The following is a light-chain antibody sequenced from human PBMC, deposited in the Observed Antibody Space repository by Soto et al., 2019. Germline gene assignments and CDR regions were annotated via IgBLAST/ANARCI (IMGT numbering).Light chain of an antibody. J-gene: IGKJ1*01. CDR1: QSSSSW. Sequence: DIQMTQSPSTLSASLGDRVTITCRASQSSSSWWAWYQQKPGKAPKHLISKASSLESGVQSRFSGSESGTEFILTISSLQPDDFATYDCQKYNTDRSFGEGPKVEIK. CDR3: QKYNTDRS. V-gene: IGKV1-5*03. CDR2: KAS.